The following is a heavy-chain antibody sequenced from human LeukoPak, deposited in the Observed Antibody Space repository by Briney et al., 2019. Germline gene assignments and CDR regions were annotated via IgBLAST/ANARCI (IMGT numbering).Heavy chain of an antibody. Sequence: ASVKVSCKASGYTFTSHFMRWVRQAPGQGLEWMGIINPRGGSTSYTQKFQGRVTMTRDTSTSTVYMELSSLSSEDTAVYYCARVKSYYYDTSDKDAFDIWGQGTMVTVSS. CDR3: ARVKSYYYDTSDKDAFDI. D-gene: IGHD3-22*01. CDR2: INPRGGST. J-gene: IGHJ3*02. CDR1: GYTFTSHF. V-gene: IGHV1-46*01.